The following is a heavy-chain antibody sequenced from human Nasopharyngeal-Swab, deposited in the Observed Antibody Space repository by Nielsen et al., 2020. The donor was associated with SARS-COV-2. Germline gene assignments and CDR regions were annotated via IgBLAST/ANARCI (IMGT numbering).Heavy chain of an antibody. Sequence: SETLSLTCTVSGGSVSSGSYYWSWIRQPPGKGLEWIGYIYYSGSTNYNPSLESRVTISVDTSKNQFSLKLSSVTAADTAVYYCAREGSTSPWNGYYYGMDVWGQGTTVTVSS. CDR3: AREGSTSPWNGYYYGMDV. CDR1: GGSVSSGSYY. CDR2: IYYSGST. V-gene: IGHV4-61*01. D-gene: IGHD2-2*01. J-gene: IGHJ6*02.